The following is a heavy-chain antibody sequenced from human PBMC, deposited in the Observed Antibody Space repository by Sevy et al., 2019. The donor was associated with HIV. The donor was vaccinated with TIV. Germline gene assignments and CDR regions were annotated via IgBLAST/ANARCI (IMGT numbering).Heavy chain of an antibody. CDR2: IRGSGDGST. CDR1: GFSFSNYA. V-gene: IGHV3-23*01. J-gene: IGHJ3*01. Sequence: GGSLRLSCAASGFSFSNYAMNWVRQAPGKGLEWVSAIRGSGDGSTFYADSVKGRFTISRDNSKNKVDLHMTSLRAEDTAVYYCAKDLILVVGEALDVWGQGTMVTVSS. CDR3: AKDLILVVGEALDV. D-gene: IGHD3-22*01.